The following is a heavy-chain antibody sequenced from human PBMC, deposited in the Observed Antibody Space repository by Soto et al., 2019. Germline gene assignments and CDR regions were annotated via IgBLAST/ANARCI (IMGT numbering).Heavy chain of an antibody. V-gene: IGHV3-48*02. J-gene: IGHJ4*02. CDR2: ITSDTKTI. D-gene: IGHD6-19*01. CDR1: GFTFSVYS. Sequence: EVQLVASGGDLVQRGGSLRLSCVASGFTFSVYSMNWVRQAPGKGLEWFSYITSDTKTINYADSVKGRFTISRDNAKNSVYLQMNSLRDEDTAVYYCARSVEGHFDYWGQGIVVTVSS. CDR3: ARSVEGHFDY.